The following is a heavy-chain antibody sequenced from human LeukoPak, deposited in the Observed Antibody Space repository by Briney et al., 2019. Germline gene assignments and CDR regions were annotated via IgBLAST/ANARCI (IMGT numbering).Heavy chain of an antibody. CDR1: GGSISSSSYY. D-gene: IGHD3-10*01. J-gene: IGHJ6*03. CDR3: ARGKTGSYYSRSYYMDV. V-gene: IGHV3-11*01. CDR2: ISSSGITI. Sequence: LSLTCTVSGGSISSSSYYWGWIRQPPGKGLEWVSYISSSGITIYYADSVKGRFTISRDNAKNSLYLQMNSLRAEDTAVYYCARGKTGSYYSRSYYMDVWGKGTTVTISS.